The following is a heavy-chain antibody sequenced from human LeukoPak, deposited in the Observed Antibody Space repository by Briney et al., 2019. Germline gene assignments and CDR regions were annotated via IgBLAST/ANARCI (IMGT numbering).Heavy chain of an antibody. CDR3: ARDMSTMVRGVIY. CDR2: IKQDGSEK. Sequence: GGSLRLSCAASGFTFSSYWMSWVRQAPGKGLEWVANIKQDGSEKYYVDSVKGRFTISRDNAKNSLYLQMNSLRAEDTALYYCARDMSTMVRGVIYWGQGTLVTVSS. J-gene: IGHJ4*02. CDR1: GFTFSSYW. D-gene: IGHD3-10*01. V-gene: IGHV3-7*03.